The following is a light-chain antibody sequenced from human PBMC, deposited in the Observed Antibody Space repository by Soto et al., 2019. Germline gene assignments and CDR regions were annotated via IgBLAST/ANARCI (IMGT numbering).Light chain of an antibody. Sequence: QSALTQPASVSGSPGQSITISCTGTSSDVGGYNYVSWYQQHPGKAPKLVISDVTSRPSGVSNRFSGSKSGNTASLTISGLQAEDEADYYCSSYTSSSPYVFGTGTKVTVL. CDR1: SSDVGGYNY. CDR2: DVT. J-gene: IGLJ1*01. CDR3: SSYTSSSPYV. V-gene: IGLV2-14*03.